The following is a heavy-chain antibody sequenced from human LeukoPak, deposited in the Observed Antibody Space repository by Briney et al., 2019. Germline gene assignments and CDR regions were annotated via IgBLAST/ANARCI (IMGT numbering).Heavy chain of an antibody. D-gene: IGHD3-10*01. Sequence: GGSLRLSCAASGLTFSSYAMSWVRQAPGKGLEWVSAISGSGGSTYYADSVKGRFTISRDNSKNTLYLQMNSLRAEDTAVYYCAKDRPRGYYGSGDAFDIWGQGTMVTVSS. CDR1: GLTFSSYA. V-gene: IGHV3-23*01. CDR3: AKDRPRGYYGSGDAFDI. J-gene: IGHJ3*02. CDR2: ISGSGGST.